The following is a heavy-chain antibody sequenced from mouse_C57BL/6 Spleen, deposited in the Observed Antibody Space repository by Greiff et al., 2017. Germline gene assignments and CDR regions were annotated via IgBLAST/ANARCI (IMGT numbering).Heavy chain of an antibody. V-gene: IGHV5-4*01. J-gene: IGHJ2*01. CDR2: ISDGGSYT. CDR3: ARDKRDFWYFDY. CDR1: GFTFSSYA. Sequence: EVKVVESGGGLVKPGGSLKLSCAASGFTFSSYAMSWVRQTPEKRLEWVATISDGGSYTYYPDNVKGRFTISRDNAKNNLYLQMSHLKSEDTAMYYCARDKRDFWYFDYWGQGTTLTVSS. D-gene: IGHD3-3*01.